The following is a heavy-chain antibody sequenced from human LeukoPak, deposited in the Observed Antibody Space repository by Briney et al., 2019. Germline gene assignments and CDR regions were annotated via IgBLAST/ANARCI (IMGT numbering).Heavy chain of an antibody. Sequence: PSETLSLTCAVYGGSFSGYYWSWIRQPPGKGLEWIGEINHSGSTNYNPSLKSRVTISVDTSKNQFSLKLSSVTAADTAVYYCARGPNWIVGATYGYWGQGTLVTVSS. CDR2: INHSGST. CDR3: ARGPNWIVGATYGY. D-gene: IGHD1-26*01. V-gene: IGHV4-34*01. CDR1: GGSFSGYY. J-gene: IGHJ4*02.